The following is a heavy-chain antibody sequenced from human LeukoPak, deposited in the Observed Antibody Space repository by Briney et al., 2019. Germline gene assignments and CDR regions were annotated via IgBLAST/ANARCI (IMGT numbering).Heavy chain of an antibody. V-gene: IGHV3-33*01. CDR2: IWFDGSNE. CDR3: ARSRGGSGSYLPDY. CDR1: GFSFSSYG. D-gene: IGHD3-10*01. Sequence: GGPLRLSCAASGFSFSSYGIHWVRQAPGKGLEWVAVIWFDGSNEYYADSVKGRFTISRDNSKNTLYLQMNSLRAEDTAVYYSARSRGGSGSYLPDYWGQGTLVTVSS. J-gene: IGHJ4*02.